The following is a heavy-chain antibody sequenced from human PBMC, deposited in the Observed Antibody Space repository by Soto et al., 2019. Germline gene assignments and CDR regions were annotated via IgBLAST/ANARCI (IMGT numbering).Heavy chain of an antibody. CDR2: IIPIFGTA. D-gene: IGHD3-3*01. J-gene: IGHJ5*02. CDR1: GGTFSSYA. V-gene: IGHV1-69*06. Sequence: SVKVSCKASGGTFSSYAISWVRQAPGQGLEWMGGIIPIFGTANYAQKFQGRVTITADKSTSTAYMELSSLRSEDTAMYYCARMGFSPNWCDPWGQGTLVTVSS. CDR3: ARMGFSPNWCDP.